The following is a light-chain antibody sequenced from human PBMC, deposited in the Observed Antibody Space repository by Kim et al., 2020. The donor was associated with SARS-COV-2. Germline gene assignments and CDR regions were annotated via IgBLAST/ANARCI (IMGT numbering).Light chain of an antibody. CDR3: QQNGSSPWT. V-gene: IGKV3-20*01. CDR1: QSVNTH. J-gene: IGKJ1*01. Sequence: EIVLTQSPGTLSLSPGERATLSCSASQSVNTHLAWYQQKPGQAPRLLIYGASSRATGIPDRFSGSGSGTDFTLTISRLEPEDFAVYYCQQNGSSPWTFGQGTKVGIK. CDR2: GAS.